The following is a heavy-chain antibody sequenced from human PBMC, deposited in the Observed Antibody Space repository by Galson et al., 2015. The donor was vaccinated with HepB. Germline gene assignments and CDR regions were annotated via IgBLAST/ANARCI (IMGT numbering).Heavy chain of an antibody. Sequence: SETLSLTCTVSGDPISSYYWSWIRQPPGKGLEWIGYIYFSGRTAYNPSLKSRVIMSLDTSKHQLSLKLSSTIAADTAVYYCARVLSLDTVTFLSTTHIFDPWGQGTLVTVSS. CDR3: ARVLSLDTVTFLSTTHIFDP. CDR1: GDPISSYY. J-gene: IGHJ5*02. CDR2: IYFSGRT. D-gene: IGHD4-17*01. V-gene: IGHV4-59*12.